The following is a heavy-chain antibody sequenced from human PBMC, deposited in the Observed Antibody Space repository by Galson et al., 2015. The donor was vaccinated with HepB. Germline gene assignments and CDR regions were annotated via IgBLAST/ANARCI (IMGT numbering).Heavy chain of an antibody. D-gene: IGHD6-19*01. CDR1: GHSFTTYW. J-gene: IGHJ3*02. CDR2: TYPGDSDS. CDR3: ARLISSALDAFDI. V-gene: IGHV5-51*03. Sequence: QSGAEVKKPGESLKISCKGSGHSFTTYWIGWVRQMPGKGLEWMGITYPGDSDSRYSPSFQGQATISADNSISTAYLQWSSLKASDTAIYYCARLISSALDAFDIWGQGTMVTVSS.